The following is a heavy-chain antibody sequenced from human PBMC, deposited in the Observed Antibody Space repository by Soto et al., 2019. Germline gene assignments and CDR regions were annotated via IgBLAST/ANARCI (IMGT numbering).Heavy chain of an antibody. Sequence: GGSLRLSCAASGFTFSSYSMNWVRQAPGKGLEWVSSISSSSSYIYYADSVKGRFTISRDNAKNSLYLQMNSLRAEDTAVYYCASIPDYYDRSGPIASDGMDVWGQGTTVTVSS. CDR2: ISSSSSYI. CDR3: ASIPDYYDRSGPIASDGMDV. J-gene: IGHJ6*02. CDR1: GFTFSSYS. D-gene: IGHD3-22*01. V-gene: IGHV3-21*01.